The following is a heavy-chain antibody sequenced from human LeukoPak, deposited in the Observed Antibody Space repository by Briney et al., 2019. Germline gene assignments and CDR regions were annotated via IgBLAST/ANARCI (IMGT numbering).Heavy chain of an antibody. CDR2: IIPIFGTA. D-gene: IGHD3-10*01. CDR3: ACGPGSPTLGGYFDY. CDR1: GGTFSSYA. Sequence: ASVKVSCKASGGTFSSYAISWVRQAPGQGLEWMGGIIPIFGTANYAQKFQGRVTITADKSTSTAYMELSSLRSEDTAVYYCACGPGSPTLGGYFDYWGQGTLVTVSS. V-gene: IGHV1-69*06. J-gene: IGHJ4*02.